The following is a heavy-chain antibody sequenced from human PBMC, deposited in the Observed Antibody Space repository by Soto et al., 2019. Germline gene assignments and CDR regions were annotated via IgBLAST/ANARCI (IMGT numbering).Heavy chain of an antibody. CDR3: AKGDNLGPKTGYAFDP. CDR1: GDSVSSNTAS. Sequence: SQTLSLTCAISGDSVSSNTASWNWIRQSPSRGLEWLGRTYFRSKWYNDYAFSVKSRIIINPDTSNNQFSLPLTSVTPEDTAVYFCAKGDNLGPKTGYAFDPWGQGIMVTVSS. V-gene: IGHV6-1*01. J-gene: IGHJ5*02. CDR2: TYFRSKWYN. D-gene: IGHD5-12*01.